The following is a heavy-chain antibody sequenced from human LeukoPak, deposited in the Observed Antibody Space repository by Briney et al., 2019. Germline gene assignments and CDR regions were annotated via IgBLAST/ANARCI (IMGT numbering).Heavy chain of an antibody. CDR3: ARDLDGYSSLYYFDY. J-gene: IGHJ4*02. V-gene: IGHV3-11*06. Sequence: PGGSLRLSCAASGFTFSDYYMSRIRQAPGKGLEWVSYISSSSSYTNYADSVKGRFTISRDNAKNSLYLQMNSLRAEDTAVYYCARDLDGYSSLYYFDYWGQGALVTVSS. CDR1: GFTFSDYY. CDR2: ISSSSSYT. D-gene: IGHD6-19*01.